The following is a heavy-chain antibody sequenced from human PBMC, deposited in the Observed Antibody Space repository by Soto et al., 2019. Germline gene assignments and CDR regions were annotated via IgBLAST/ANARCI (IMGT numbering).Heavy chain of an antibody. J-gene: IGHJ6*02. V-gene: IGHV5-51*01. Sequence: GESLTISCKGSGYTFSNYLIGWVRQMPGKGLEWTGIMYPGDSDIRYSPSVQGQVTISPDKSISTAYLQWSSLKASDTAIYYCAGHRFGSRYYDMVIVGQGTTVTFSS. D-gene: IGHD3-10*01. CDR2: MYPGDSDI. CDR1: GYTFSNYL. CDR3: AGHRFGSRYYDMVI.